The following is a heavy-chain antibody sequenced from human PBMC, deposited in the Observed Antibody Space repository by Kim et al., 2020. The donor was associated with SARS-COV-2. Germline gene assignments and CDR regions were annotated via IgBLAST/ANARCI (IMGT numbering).Heavy chain of an antibody. CDR3: ARVRFYGVESIRPDV. CDR2: VNHRGTT. CDR1: GGSLTDYF. D-gene: IGHD3-3*01. J-gene: IGHJ6*02. Sequence: SETLSLTCVVHGGSLTDYFWSWVRQSPGRGLEWIGEVNHRGTTNYNPSLKSRVSVSADTTTNQLFLSLSSVTAADTATYFCARVRFYGVESIRPDVWGQGTPVTVSS. V-gene: IGHV4-34*01.